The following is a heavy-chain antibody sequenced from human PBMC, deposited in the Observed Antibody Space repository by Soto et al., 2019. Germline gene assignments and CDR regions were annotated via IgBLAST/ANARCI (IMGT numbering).Heavy chain of an antibody. D-gene: IGHD2-2*01. CDR1: GFAFSSYA. CDR3: AKGNRYCSSTSCYYYYYGMDV. Sequence: GSLRLSCAASGFAFSSYAMSWVRQAPGKGLEWVSAISGSGGSTYYADSVKGRFTISRDNSKNTLYLQMNSLRAEDTAVYYCAKGNRYCSSTSCYYYYYGMDVWGQGT. CDR2: ISGSGGST. V-gene: IGHV3-23*01. J-gene: IGHJ6*02.